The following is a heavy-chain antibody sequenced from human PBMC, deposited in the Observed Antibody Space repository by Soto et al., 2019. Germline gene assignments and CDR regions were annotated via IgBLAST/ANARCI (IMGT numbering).Heavy chain of an antibody. CDR3: AREEYYYDSSGLDY. CDR1: GFTFSSYG. J-gene: IGHJ4*02. V-gene: IGHV3-33*01. CDR2: IWYDGSNK. Sequence: GGSLRLSCAASGFTFSSYGMHWVRQAPGKGLEWVAVIWYDGSNKYYADSVKGRFTISRDNSKNTLYLQMNSLRAEDTAVYYCAREEYYYDSSGLDYWGQGTLVTVSS. D-gene: IGHD3-22*01.